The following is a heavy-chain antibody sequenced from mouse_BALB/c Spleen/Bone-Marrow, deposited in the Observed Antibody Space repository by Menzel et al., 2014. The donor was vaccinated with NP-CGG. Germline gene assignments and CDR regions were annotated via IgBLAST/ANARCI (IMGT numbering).Heavy chain of an antibody. CDR3: ARSDGYRAMDY. V-gene: IGHV1-82*01. D-gene: IGHD2-3*01. Sequence: VQLQQSGPELVKPGASVKISCKASGYAFSSSWMNWVKQRPGQGLEWIGQIFPGDGDTYYNGEFKGKATLTADKSSSTAYMQLSSLISVDSAVYFCARSDGYRAMDYWGQGTSVTVSS. J-gene: IGHJ4*01. CDR1: GYAFSSSW. CDR2: IFPGDGDT.